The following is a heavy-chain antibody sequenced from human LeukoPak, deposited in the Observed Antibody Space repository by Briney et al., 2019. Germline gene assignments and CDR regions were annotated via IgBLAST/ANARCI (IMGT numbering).Heavy chain of an antibody. D-gene: IGHD4-23*01. CDR2: MWYDGSKE. J-gene: IGHJ4*02. CDR1: GFTFRNYC. CDR3: VRDRGSTSGGGMDY. Sequence: GRSLRLSRAVSGFTFRNYCMHWVRQAPGKGLEWVALMWYDGSKEYYADSVKGRFTISRDNSKSTLYLQMNSLTAEDTAVYYCVRDRGSTSGGGMDYWGQGTVVTVSS. V-gene: IGHV3-33*01.